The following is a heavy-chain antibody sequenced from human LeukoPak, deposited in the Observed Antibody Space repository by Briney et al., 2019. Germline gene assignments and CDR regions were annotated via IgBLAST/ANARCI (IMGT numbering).Heavy chain of an antibody. CDR3: VRDPQINWNRPSPLS. CDR1: GFAFSSYG. Sequence: GGSLRLSCAASGFAFSSYGMHWVRQAPGKGLEWVSVIWFDGSTQYYTDSVKGRFTNSRDNSKNTLFLQMNSLRAGDTAIYYCVRDPQINWNRPSPLSWGQGTLVTVSS. D-gene: IGHD1-20*01. CDR2: IWFDGSTQ. J-gene: IGHJ5*02. V-gene: IGHV3-33*01.